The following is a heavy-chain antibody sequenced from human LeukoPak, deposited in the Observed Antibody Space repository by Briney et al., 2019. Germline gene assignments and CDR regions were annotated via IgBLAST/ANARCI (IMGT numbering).Heavy chain of an antibody. Sequence: PGGSLCPSPALSVVALSGVIITSGRRAPGKGVEWVSCISISIRTIYSAESGKGRFTISRDNAKNSLYLQMTSLRDEETAVYCCARDGPPSHYCGSGSYGMAPYYYYGMDVWGEGTTVTASS. CDR3: ARDGPPSHYCGSGSYGMAPYYYYGMDV. D-gene: IGHD3-10*01. V-gene: IGHV3-48*02. CDR1: VVALSGVI. CDR2: ISISIRTI. J-gene: IGHJ6*04.